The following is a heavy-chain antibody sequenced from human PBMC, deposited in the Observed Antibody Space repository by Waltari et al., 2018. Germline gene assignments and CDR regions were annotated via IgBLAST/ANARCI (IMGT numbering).Heavy chain of an antibody. V-gene: IGHV1-46*01. CDR3: ARERVTIFGVVINGNFDY. D-gene: IGHD3-3*01. Sequence: QVQLVQSGAEVKKPGASVKVSCKASGYTFTSYYMHWVRQAPGQGLEWMGIINPSGGSTSYAQKFQGRVTMTRDTSTSTVYMELSSLRSEDTAVYYCARERVTIFGVVINGNFDYWGQGTLVTVSS. J-gene: IGHJ4*02. CDR2: INPSGGST. CDR1: GYTFTSYY.